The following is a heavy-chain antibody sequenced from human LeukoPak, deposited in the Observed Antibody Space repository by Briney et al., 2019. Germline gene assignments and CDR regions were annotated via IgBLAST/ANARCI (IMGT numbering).Heavy chain of an antibody. Sequence: PGGSLRLSCAASGFTLSIYAMSWVRQAPGKGLQRVSSITSRGESTWYVDSVKGRFTITRDNSENTLYLQMHSLRAEDTAVYYCARDRPNYYGSDGHYYRRDGDYWGRGTLVSVSS. CDR2: ITSRGEST. CDR1: GFTLSIYA. CDR3: ARDRPNYYGSDGHYYRRDGDY. D-gene: IGHD3-22*01. J-gene: IGHJ4*02. V-gene: IGHV3-23*01.